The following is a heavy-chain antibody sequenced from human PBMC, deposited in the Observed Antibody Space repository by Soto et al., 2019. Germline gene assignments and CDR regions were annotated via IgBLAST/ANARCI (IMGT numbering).Heavy chain of an antibody. Sequence: QVQLVQSGAEVKKPGSSVKVSCKASGGTFSSYTISWVRQAPGQGLEWMGRIIPILGIANYAQKFQGRVTITADKSTSTAYMELSSLRSEDTSVNFCASLIVVPAANRFDPWGQGTLVTVYS. CDR3: ASLIVVPAANRFDP. J-gene: IGHJ5*02. D-gene: IGHD2-2*01. CDR1: GGTFSSYT. CDR2: IIPILGIA. V-gene: IGHV1-69*02.